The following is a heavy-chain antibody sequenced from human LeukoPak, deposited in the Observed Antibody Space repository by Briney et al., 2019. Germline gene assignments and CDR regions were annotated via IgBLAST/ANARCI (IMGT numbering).Heavy chain of an antibody. Sequence: PSETLSLTCTVSGDSIIINGHYWAWIRQPPGEGLEWIGSIHYTGTAYYNPSLKNRVTMSVDTSKNQFSLKMSSVTAADTAVYYCARMAQTAASRWAFDIWGQGTMVTVSS. D-gene: IGHD4-23*01. J-gene: IGHJ3*02. CDR2: IHYTGTA. V-gene: IGHV4-39*07. CDR1: GDSIIINGHY. CDR3: ARMAQTAASRWAFDI.